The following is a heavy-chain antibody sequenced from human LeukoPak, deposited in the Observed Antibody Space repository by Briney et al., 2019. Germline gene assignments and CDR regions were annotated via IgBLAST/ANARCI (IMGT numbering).Heavy chain of an antibody. D-gene: IGHD3-3*01. J-gene: IGHJ5*02. Sequence: PSETLSLTCSVSDGSMGTYYCGWIRQPPGKGLEWIGYIYYSGSTNYNPSLKSRVTISVDTSKNQFSLKLSSVTAADTAVYYCAREKESDYDFWSGLRWFDPWGQGTLVTVSS. CDR2: IYYSGST. V-gene: IGHV4-59*01. CDR3: AREKESDYDFWSGLRWFDP. CDR1: DGSMGTYY.